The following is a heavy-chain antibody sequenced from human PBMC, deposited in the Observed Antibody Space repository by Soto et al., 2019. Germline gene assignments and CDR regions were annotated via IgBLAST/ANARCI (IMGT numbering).Heavy chain of an antibody. Sequence: ASVKVSCKASGYTFTGYYMHWVRQAPGQGLEWMGWINPNSGGTNYAQKFQGRVTMTRDTSISTAYMELSRLRSDDTAVYYCARYSGSSGKWFDPWGQGTLVPVSS. V-gene: IGHV1-2*02. D-gene: IGHD1-26*01. CDR2: INPNSGGT. J-gene: IGHJ5*02. CDR1: GYTFTGYY. CDR3: ARYSGSSGKWFDP.